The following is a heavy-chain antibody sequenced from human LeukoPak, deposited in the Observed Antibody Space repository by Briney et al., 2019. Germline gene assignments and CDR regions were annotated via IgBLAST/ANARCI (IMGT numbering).Heavy chain of an antibody. Sequence: SETLSLTCTVSGGSISSSSYYWGWIRQPPGKGLEWIGSIYHSGSTYYNPSLKSRVTISVDTSKNQFSLKLSSVTAADTAVYYCARVRDAFDIWGQGTMVTVSS. J-gene: IGHJ3*02. CDR1: GGSISSSSYY. V-gene: IGHV4-39*07. CDR2: IYHSGST. CDR3: ARVRDAFDI.